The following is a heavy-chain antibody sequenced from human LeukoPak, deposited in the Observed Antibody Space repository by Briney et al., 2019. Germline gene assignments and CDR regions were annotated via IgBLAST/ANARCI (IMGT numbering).Heavy chain of an antibody. Sequence: SETLSLTCAVYGGSFSGYYWGWIRQPPGKGLEWIGEINHSGSTNYNPSLKSRVTISVDTSKNQFSLKLSSVTAADTAVYYCASLYYYGSGSYYGDAFDIWGQGTMVTVSS. CDR1: GGSFSGYY. CDR2: INHSGST. V-gene: IGHV4-34*01. CDR3: ASLYYYGSGSYYGDAFDI. J-gene: IGHJ3*02. D-gene: IGHD3-10*01.